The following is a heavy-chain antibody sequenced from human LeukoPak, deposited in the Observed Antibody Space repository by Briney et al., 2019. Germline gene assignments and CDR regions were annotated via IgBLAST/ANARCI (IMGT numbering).Heavy chain of an antibody. J-gene: IGHJ4*02. CDR3: ARGSTYEAYYYDSSGYNGFDY. V-gene: IGHV4-31*03. D-gene: IGHD3-22*01. CDR2: ICYSGST. Sequence: PSETLSLTCTVSGGSISSGGYYWSWIRQHPGKGLEWIGYICYSGSTYYNPSLKSRVTISVDTSKNQFSLKLSSVTAADTAVYYCARGSTYEAYYYDSSGYNGFDYWGQGTLVTVSS. CDR1: GGSISSGGYY.